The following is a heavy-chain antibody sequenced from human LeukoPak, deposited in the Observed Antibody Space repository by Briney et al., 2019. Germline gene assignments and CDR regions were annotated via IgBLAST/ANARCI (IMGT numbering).Heavy chain of an antibody. CDR2: IDPTSGGT. Sequence: ASVKASCKASGYTFSDYYIHWVRQAPGQGLEWMGSIDPTSGGTRNAQRFQGRVTMTRDTSISTAYMEMSRLTSDDTAVYFCAREYYDNNGRKYAFDVWGQGTMVTVSS. V-gene: IGHV1-2*02. D-gene: IGHD3-22*01. CDR3: AREYYDNNGRKYAFDV. J-gene: IGHJ3*01. CDR1: GYTFSDYY.